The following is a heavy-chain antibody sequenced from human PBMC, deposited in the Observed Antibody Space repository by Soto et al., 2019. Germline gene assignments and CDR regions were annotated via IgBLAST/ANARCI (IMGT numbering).Heavy chain of an antibody. V-gene: IGHV1-8*01. D-gene: IGHD4-17*01. Sequence: QVQLVQSGAEVKKPGASVKVSCKASGYTFTSYDINWVRQATGQGLEWMGWMNPNSGNTGYAQKFQGRVTMTRNTSISPAYMELSSLRSEDTAVYYWARGYPNDYGDYGGYYYGMDVWGHGTTVTVSS. CDR3: ARGYPNDYGDYGGYYYGMDV. CDR2: MNPNSGNT. CDR1: GYTFTSYD. J-gene: IGHJ6*02.